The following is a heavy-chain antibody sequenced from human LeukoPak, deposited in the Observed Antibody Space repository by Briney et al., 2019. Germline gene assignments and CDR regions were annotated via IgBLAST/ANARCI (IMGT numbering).Heavy chain of an antibody. CDR1: GGSFSGYY. D-gene: IGHD3-3*01. J-gene: IGHJ4*02. CDR2: IYYSGST. V-gene: IGHV4-34*01. Sequence: SETLSLTCAVYGGSFSGYYWSWIRQPPGKGLEWMGSIYYSGSTYYNPSLKSRVTISVDTSKNQFSLKLSSVTAADTAVYYCARDPLDFWSGNEYYFDYWGQGTLVTVSS. CDR3: ARDPLDFWSGNEYYFDY.